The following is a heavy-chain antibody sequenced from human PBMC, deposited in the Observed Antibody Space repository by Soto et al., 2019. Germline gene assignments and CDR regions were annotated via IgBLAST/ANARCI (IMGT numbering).Heavy chain of an antibody. J-gene: IGHJ6*02. CDR2: ISYDGSNK. D-gene: IGHD3-10*01. CDR3: GGSPGYYYYYGMDV. Sequence: QVQLVESGGGVVQPGRSLRLSCAASGFTFSSYAMHWVRQAPGKGLEWVAVISYDGSNKYYEDSVKGRFTISRDNSKNTLYLQMNRLRAEDTAVDYCGGSPGYYYYYGMDVWGQGTTVTVSS. V-gene: IGHV3-30-3*01. CDR1: GFTFSSYA.